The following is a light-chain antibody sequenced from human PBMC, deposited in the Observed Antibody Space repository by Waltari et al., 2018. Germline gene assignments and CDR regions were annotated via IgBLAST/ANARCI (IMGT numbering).Light chain of an antibody. J-gene: IGLJ2*01. V-gene: IGLV2-14*03. CDR3: SSYMDTTALGL. CDR1: SSDICSYNY. CDR2: DVT. Sequence: QSALTQPASVSGSPGQAITISCTGTSSDICSYNYVSWYQQHPGKAPQLIIFDVTNPSSRVSNRFACSKSGNTASLISAGLQGEDDAYYYCSSYMDTTALGLFGGGTRLTIL.